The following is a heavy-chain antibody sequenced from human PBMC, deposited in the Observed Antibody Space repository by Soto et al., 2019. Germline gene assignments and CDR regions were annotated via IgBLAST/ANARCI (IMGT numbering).Heavy chain of an antibody. D-gene: IGHD4-17*01. CDR2: ISYDGSNK. CDR3: AKTAYGDYVVDY. V-gene: IGHV3-30*18. CDR1: GFTFSSYG. J-gene: IGHJ4*02. Sequence: GALRLSCAASGFTFSSYGMHWVRQAPGKGLEWVAVISYDGSNKYYADSVKGRFTISRDNSKNTLYLQMNSLRAEDTAVYYCAKTAYGDYVVDYWGQGTLVTVSS.